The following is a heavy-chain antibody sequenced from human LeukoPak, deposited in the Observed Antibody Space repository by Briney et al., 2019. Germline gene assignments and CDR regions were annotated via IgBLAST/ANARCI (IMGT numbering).Heavy chain of an antibody. CDR2: IYHSGST. CDR1: GGSIGGSNW. V-gene: IGHV4-4*02. J-gene: IGHJ3*02. CDR3: ARALYYYDSSGYYNAFDI. D-gene: IGHD3-22*01. Sequence: SGTLSLTCAVSGGSIGGSNWWTWVRQPPGKGLEWIGEIYHSGSTNYNPSLKSRVTISADTSKNQFSLKLSSVTAADTAVYYCARALYYYDSSGYYNAFDIWGQGTMVTVSS.